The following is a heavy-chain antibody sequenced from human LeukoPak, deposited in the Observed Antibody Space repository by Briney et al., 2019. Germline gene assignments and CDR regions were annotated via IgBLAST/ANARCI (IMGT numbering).Heavy chain of an antibody. CDR1: GFTFSNYG. D-gene: IGHD7-27*01. CDR3: ARDLAWGAFDY. Sequence: GGSLRLSCAASGFTFSNYGMHWARQAPGKGLEWLAFIQYDGTNKYYADSVKGRFTISRDDSKNTLSLQMNSLRVEDTATYYCARDLAWGAFDYWGQGTLVTVSS. CDR2: IQYDGTNK. J-gene: IGHJ4*02. V-gene: IGHV3-30*02.